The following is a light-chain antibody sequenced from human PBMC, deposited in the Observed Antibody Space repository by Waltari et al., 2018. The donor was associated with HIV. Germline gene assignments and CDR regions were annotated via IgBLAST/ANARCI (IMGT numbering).Light chain of an antibody. J-gene: IGKJ2*01. CDR2: WAS. CDR1: QNVLHNSNNKNY. Sequence: DIVMTQSPDSLAVSLGERATINCKSSQNVLHNSNNKNYLAWYQHKPGHPPKVLIYWASTRESGVPDRFSGSGSGTDFTLTISSLQAEDMAVYYCQQYYSTPTFGQGTTLEIK. V-gene: IGKV4-1*01. CDR3: QQYYSTPT.